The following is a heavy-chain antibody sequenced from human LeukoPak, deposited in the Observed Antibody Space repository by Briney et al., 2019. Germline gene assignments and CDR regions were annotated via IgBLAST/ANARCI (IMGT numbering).Heavy chain of an antibody. CDR3: ARDAYSGRYPFYYYYYYMDV. D-gene: IGHD1-26*01. Sequence: PSETLSLTCTVSGGSISSSSYYWGWIRQPPGKGLEWIGSIYYSGSTYYNPSLKSRVTISVDTSKNQFSLKLSSVTAADTAVYYCARDAYSGRYPFYYYYYYMDVWGKGTTVTVSS. J-gene: IGHJ6*03. CDR2: IYYSGST. CDR1: GGSISSSSYY. V-gene: IGHV4-39*07.